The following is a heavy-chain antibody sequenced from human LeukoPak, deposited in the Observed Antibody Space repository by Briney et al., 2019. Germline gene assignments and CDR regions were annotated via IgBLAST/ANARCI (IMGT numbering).Heavy chain of an antibody. D-gene: IGHD4-17*01. CDR1: GGSISSGGYY. CDR3: ARYSTVINFDY. V-gene: IGHV4-31*03. J-gene: IGHJ4*02. CDR2: IYYSGST. Sequence: SETLSLTCTVSGGSISSGGYYWSWIRQHPGKGLEWIGYIYYSGSTYYNPSLKSRVIISVDTSKNQFSLKLSSVTAADTAVYYCARYSTVINFDYWGQGTLVTVSS.